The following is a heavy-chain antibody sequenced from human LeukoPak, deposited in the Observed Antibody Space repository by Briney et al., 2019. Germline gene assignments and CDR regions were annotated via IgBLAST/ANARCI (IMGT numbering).Heavy chain of an antibody. J-gene: IGHJ4*02. V-gene: IGHV4-59*01. CDR2: IYYSGST. D-gene: IGHD1-26*01. Sequence: PSETLSLTCTASGGSISSYYWSWIRQPPGKGLEWIGYIYYSGSTNYNPSLKSRVTISVDTSKNQFSLKLSSVTAADTAVYYCARGGSRARLYYFDYWGQGTLVTVSS. CDR3: ARGGSRARLYYFDY. CDR1: GGSISSYY.